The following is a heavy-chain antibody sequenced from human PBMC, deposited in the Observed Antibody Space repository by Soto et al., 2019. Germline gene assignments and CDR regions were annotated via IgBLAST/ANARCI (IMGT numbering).Heavy chain of an antibody. CDR1: GGTFSSYA. J-gene: IGHJ3*02. CDR2: IIPIFGTA. CDR3: AREPSTTGTTKRYACDI. D-gene: IGHD1-1*01. V-gene: IGHV1-69*01. Sequence: QVQLVQSGAEVKKPGSSVKVSCKASGGTFSSYAISWVRQAPGQGLEWMGGIIPIFGTANYAQKFQGRVTITADECTSTAYMELSSLRSENTAVYYCAREPSTTGTTKRYACDIWGQGTMVTVSA.